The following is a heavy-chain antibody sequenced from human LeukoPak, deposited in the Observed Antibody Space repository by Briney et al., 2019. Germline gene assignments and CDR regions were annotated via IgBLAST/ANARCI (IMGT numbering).Heavy chain of an antibody. V-gene: IGHV4-59*01. J-gene: IGHJ3*02. CDR3: ARTNAFDI. Sequence: SETLSLTCTVSGGSISTYFWSWIRQPPGKGLEWIGYIYYSVSTSYNPSLNSRVTISVDTSKNQFSLKLSSVTAADTAVYYCARTNAFDIWGQGTMVTVSS. CDR2: IYYSVST. CDR1: GGSISTYF.